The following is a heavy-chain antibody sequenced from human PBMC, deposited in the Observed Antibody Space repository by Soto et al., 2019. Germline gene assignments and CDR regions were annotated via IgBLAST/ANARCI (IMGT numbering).Heavy chain of an antibody. J-gene: IGHJ4*02. CDR3: ERDQSYIEGYLFDS. Sequence: GGSLRLSCAASGFTFSSYAMHWVRQAPGKGLEWVAVISKDGGDKHHADSVKGRFTISRDNSKNTLYLQMDSLRADDPAVYYCERDQSYIEGYLFDSWGQGTLVTVSS. V-gene: IGHV3-30*04. CDR2: ISKDGGDK. D-gene: IGHD1-26*01. CDR1: GFTFSSYA.